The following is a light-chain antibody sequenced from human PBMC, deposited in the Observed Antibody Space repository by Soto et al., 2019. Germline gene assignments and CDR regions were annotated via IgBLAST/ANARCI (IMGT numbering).Light chain of an antibody. Sequence: EIVLTQSPGTLSLSPGERATLSCRASQSVRNDYLAWYQQKPGQAPRLLIYGASSRATGIPDRFSGSGSGTDFTLTISRLEPEDFAVYYCQQYAGSRTFGQGTTVDIK. CDR3: QQYAGSRT. J-gene: IGKJ1*01. CDR2: GAS. CDR1: QSVRNDY. V-gene: IGKV3-20*01.